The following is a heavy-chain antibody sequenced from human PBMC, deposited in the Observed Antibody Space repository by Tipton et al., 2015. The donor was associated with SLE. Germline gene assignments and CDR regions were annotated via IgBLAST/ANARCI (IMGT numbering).Heavy chain of an antibody. J-gene: IGHJ4*02. CDR1: GFTFSSYE. CDR3: ARGTFYGDLFDY. D-gene: IGHD4-17*01. V-gene: IGHV3-30-3*01. Sequence: SLRLSCAASGFTFSSYEMNWVRQAPGKGLEWVAVISYDGSNKYYADSVKGRFTISRDNSKNTLYLQMNSLRAEDTAVYYCARGTFYGDLFDYWGQGTLVTVSS. CDR2: ISYDGSNK.